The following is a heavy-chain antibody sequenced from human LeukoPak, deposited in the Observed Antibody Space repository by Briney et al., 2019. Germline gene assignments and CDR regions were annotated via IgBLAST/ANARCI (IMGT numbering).Heavy chain of an antibody. J-gene: IGHJ4*02. V-gene: IGHV3-15*01. D-gene: IGHD3-9*01. Sequence: GGSLRLSCAVSGFTLSGYWMSWVRQAPGKGLEWVGRIKSKTDGGTTEYAAPVKGRFTISRDDSKNTLYLQMNSLETEDTAVYYCATYRTGYYYFDYWGPGTLVTVSS. CDR3: ATYRTGYYYFDY. CDR1: GFTLSGYW. CDR2: IKSKTDGGTT.